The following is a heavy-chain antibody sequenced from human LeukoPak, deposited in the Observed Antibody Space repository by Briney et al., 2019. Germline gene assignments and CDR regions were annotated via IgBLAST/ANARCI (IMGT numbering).Heavy chain of an antibody. CDR2: ISSSGITI. CDR3: ATVGYSSAWYAFDP. J-gene: IGHJ5*02. Sequence: PGGSLRLSCAASGFTFSSYEMNWVRQAPGKGLEWVSYISSSGITIYYADSVKGRFNISRDNAKNSLYLQMNSLRAEDTAVYYCATVGYSSAWYAFDPWGQGTLVTVSS. D-gene: IGHD6-19*01. CDR1: GFTFSSYE. V-gene: IGHV3-48*03.